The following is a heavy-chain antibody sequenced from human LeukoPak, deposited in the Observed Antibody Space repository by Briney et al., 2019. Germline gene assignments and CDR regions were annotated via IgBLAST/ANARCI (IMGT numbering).Heavy chain of an antibody. CDR1: GFIFNNFG. J-gene: IGHJ5*02. V-gene: IGHV3-23*01. Sequence: EGSLRLSCAAAGFIFNNFGLIWVRQAPGKGLEWVSAISNDGGGTYYADFVKGRFTISRDNSKNTLSLQMNSLRAEDTALYYCAKGSSGYVVDLWGQGTLVTVSS. CDR2: ISNDGGGT. D-gene: IGHD3-22*01. CDR3: AKGSSGYVVDL.